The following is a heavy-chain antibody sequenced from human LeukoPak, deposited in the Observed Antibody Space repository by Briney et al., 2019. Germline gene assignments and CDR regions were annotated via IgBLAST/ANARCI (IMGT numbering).Heavy chain of an antibody. CDR1: GYTFTSYG. D-gene: IGHD3-22*01. CDR3: ARDYYDSSGYLDDAFDI. J-gene: IGHJ3*02. CDR2: ISAYNGNT. V-gene: IGHV1-18*01. Sequence: ASVKVSCTASGYTFTSYGISWVRQAPGQGLEWMGWISAYNGNTNYAQKLQGRVTMTTDTSTSTAYMELRSLRSDDTAVYYCARDYYDSSGYLDDAFDIWGQGTMVTVSS.